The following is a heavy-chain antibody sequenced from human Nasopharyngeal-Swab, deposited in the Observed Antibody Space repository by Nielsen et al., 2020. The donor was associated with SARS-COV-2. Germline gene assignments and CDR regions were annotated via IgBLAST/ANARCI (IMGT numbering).Heavy chain of an antibody. Sequence: GESLKISCAASGFTFSSYAMSWVRQAPGKGLEWVSAISGSGGSTYYADSVKGRFTISRDNSKNTLYLQMNSLRAEDTAVYYCAKDPYYDFWSGYYFDYWGQGTLVTVSS. CDR1: GFTFSSYA. J-gene: IGHJ4*02. V-gene: IGHV3-23*01. CDR2: ISGSGGST. CDR3: AKDPYYDFWSGYYFDY. D-gene: IGHD3-3*01.